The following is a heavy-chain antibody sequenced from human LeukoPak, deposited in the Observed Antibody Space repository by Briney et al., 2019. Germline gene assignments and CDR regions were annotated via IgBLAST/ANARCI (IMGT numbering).Heavy chain of an antibody. CDR3: VRRVRSSSQNWFDP. J-gene: IGHJ5*02. CDR1: GYTFTSNY. D-gene: IGHD6-13*01. Sequence: GASVKVSCKASGYTFTSNYIHWVRQAPGQGLEWMGMIYPRDGSTSYAQKFQGRVTVTRDTSTSTVYMELSSLRSEDTAVYYCVRRVRSSSQNWFDPWGQGTLVTVSS. V-gene: IGHV1-46*01. CDR2: IYPRDGST.